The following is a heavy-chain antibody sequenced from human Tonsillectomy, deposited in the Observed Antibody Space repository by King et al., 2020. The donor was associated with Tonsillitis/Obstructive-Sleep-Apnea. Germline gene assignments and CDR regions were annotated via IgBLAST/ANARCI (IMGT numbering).Heavy chain of an antibody. CDR2: IDPSDSYT. J-gene: IGHJ6*03. CDR1: GYSFTTYW. V-gene: IGHV5-10-1*03. Sequence: VQLVESGAEVKKPGESLRISCKGSGYSFTTYWISWVRQMPGKGLEWMGRIDPSDSYTNYSPSFQGHVIISADKSISIAYLQWSSLKASDTARYYCATSGDYKGGGGYYSTDMDVWGQGTTVTVSS. CDR3: ATSGDYKGGGGYYSTDMDV. D-gene: IGHD4-17*01.